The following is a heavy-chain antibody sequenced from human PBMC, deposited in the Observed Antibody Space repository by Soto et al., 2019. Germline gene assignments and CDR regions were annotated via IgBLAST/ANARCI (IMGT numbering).Heavy chain of an antibody. J-gene: IGHJ4*02. CDR1: GYTFSSYG. CDR2: ISAYNVNT. Sequence: APVKVSCKTSGYTFSSYGISWVRQAPGQGLEWMGWISAYNVNTNYAQKFQGRVTMTPDTSTSTAYMELRSLRYDDTAVYYCATLGYCSSNTCLATDDDNWGQGTLVTVS. CDR3: ATLGYCSSNTCLATDDDN. D-gene: IGHD2-2*01. V-gene: IGHV1-18*04.